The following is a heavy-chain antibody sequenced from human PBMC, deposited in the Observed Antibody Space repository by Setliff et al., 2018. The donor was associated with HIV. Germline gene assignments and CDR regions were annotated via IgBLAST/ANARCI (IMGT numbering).Heavy chain of an antibody. Sequence: SETLSLTCTVSGGSISSGSYYWGWIRQPPGKGLEWIGNIYDSESTYYNPSLKSRVTMSVDTSKNQFSLKLTSVTASDTAVYYCASLPPLYDSSGYYFDYWGQGTLVTVSS. V-gene: IGHV4-39*07. J-gene: IGHJ4*02. CDR1: GGSISSGSYY. D-gene: IGHD3-22*01. CDR2: IYDSEST. CDR3: ASLPPLYDSSGYYFDY.